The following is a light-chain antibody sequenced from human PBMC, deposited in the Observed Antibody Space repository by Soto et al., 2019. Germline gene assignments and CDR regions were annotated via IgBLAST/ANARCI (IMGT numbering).Light chain of an antibody. CDR1: QGIGIY. Sequence: DIQMTQSPSSLSASVGDRVTITCRASQGIGIYLAWYQQTPGKVPKHLIYGVSKLQSGVPSRFSGGGSGTNFTLTISSLQPEDVATYYCQNYKRAPITFGQGTRLEIK. CDR3: QNYKRAPIT. J-gene: IGKJ5*01. CDR2: GVS. V-gene: IGKV1-27*01.